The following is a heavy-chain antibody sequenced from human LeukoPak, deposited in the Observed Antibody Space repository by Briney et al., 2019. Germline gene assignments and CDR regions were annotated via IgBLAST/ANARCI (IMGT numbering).Heavy chain of an antibody. CDR1: GGSISSGGYS. D-gene: IGHD3-22*01. CDR3: ARGGRYDSSGSHFDY. Sequence: SETLSLTCAVSGGSISSGGYSWSWIRQPPGKGLEWIGYIYHSGSTYYNPSLKSRVTISVDRSKNRFSLKLSSVTAADTAVYYCARGGRYDSSGSHFDYWGQGTLVTVSS. V-gene: IGHV4-30-2*01. J-gene: IGHJ4*02. CDR2: IYHSGST.